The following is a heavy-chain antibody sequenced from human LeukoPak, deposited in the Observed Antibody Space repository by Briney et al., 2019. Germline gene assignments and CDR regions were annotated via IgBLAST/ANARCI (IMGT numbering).Heavy chain of an antibody. Sequence: GGSLRLSCAASGFTVSSNYMTWVRQAPGKGLEWVSVIYSGGGTYYADSVKGRFTISRDNSKNTLYLQMNSLRAEDTAVYYCAKMFRENYYYYMDVGGKGTTVTISS. D-gene: IGHD3-10*01. CDR3: AKMFRENYYYYMDV. CDR2: IYSGGGT. V-gene: IGHV3-53*01. J-gene: IGHJ6*03. CDR1: GFTVSSNY.